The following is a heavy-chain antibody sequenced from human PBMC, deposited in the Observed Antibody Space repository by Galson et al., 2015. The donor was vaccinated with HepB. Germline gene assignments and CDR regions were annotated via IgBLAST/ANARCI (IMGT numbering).Heavy chain of an antibody. V-gene: IGHV3-15*01. Sequence: SLRLSCAASGFTFSNAWMSWVRQAPGKGLEWVGRIKSKTDGGSTDYAAPVKGRFTISRDDSKNTLYLQMNSLKTEDTAVYYCTRENIDSWRVFYYYYGMDVWGQGTTVTVSS. CDR1: GFTFSNAW. CDR2: IKSKTDGGST. D-gene: IGHD2/OR15-2a*01. CDR3: TRENIDSWRVFYYYYGMDV. J-gene: IGHJ6*02.